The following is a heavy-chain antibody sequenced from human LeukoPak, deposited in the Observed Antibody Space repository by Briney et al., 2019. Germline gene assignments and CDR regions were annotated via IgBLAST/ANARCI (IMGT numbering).Heavy chain of an antibody. Sequence: GRSLRLSCAASGFTFNIYAMHWVRQSPGKGLEWVAVVSSVGTNKYCADSVKGRFTISRENSRNTLSLQMNSLRPEDTAVYYSARVGDYVDGMDVWGRGTTVTVSS. J-gene: IGHJ6*02. CDR3: ARVGDYVDGMDV. CDR1: GFTFNIYA. D-gene: IGHD4-17*01. CDR2: VSSVGTNK. V-gene: IGHV3-30-3*01.